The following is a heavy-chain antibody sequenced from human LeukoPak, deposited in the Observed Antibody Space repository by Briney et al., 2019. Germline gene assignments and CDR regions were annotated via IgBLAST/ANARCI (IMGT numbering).Heavy chain of an antibody. Sequence: GGSLRLSCAASGFTFNDYYMSWIRQAPGEGLEWISYISGSGDRIYYADSVKGRFTISRDNAKNSLYLHMNSLTVEDTAVYYCSRDPRHNDYWGQGTLVTVSS. CDR3: SRDPRHNDY. CDR1: GFTFNDYY. J-gene: IGHJ4*02. CDR2: ISGSGDRI. V-gene: IGHV3-11*01.